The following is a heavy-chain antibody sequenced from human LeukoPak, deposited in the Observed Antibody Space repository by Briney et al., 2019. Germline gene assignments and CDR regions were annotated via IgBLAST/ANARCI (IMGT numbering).Heavy chain of an antibody. CDR1: GYTFTNYY. J-gene: IGHJ4*02. V-gene: IGHV1-46*01. D-gene: IGHD3-10*01. CDR3: ARSVFPYYSGSGSPYNVDVRQNSYFDF. CDR2: INPSVGTT. Sequence: GASVKVSCKASGYTFTNYYIHWVRQAPGQGLEWMGTINPSVGTTRSAKGRASLTRDTSTSTVYMAPSTLRSEDTAVYYCARSVFPYYSGSGSPYNVDVRQNSYFDFWGQGTLVTVSS.